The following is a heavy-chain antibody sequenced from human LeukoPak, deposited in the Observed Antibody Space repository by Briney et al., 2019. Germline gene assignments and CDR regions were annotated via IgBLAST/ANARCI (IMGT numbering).Heavy chain of an antibody. CDR2: SSSKGDST. J-gene: IGHJ4*02. D-gene: IGHD3-3*01. CDR3: VKASNDYYYDF. CDR1: GFTFSTYA. V-gene: IGHV3-64D*06. Sequence: GGSLRLSCSASGFTFSTYAMHWVRQAPGKGLEYVSASSSKGDSTFYADSVKGRFTISRDNSKNTLYLQMSSLRTEDTAVYYCVKASNDYYYDFWGQGSLVTVSS.